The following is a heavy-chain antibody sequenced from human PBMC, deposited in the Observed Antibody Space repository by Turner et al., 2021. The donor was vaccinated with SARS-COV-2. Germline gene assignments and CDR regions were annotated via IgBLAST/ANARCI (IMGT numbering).Heavy chain of an antibody. CDR1: GGTFRSYA. D-gene: IGHD2-21*02. J-gene: IGHJ4*02. V-gene: IGHV1-24*01. CDR3: ATGYAYCGGDCSIHY. Sequence: QVQLVQSGAEVKKPGSSVKVSCKASGGTFRSYAITWVRQAPGKGLEWMGGFDPEDVETIYAQKFQGRVTMTEDTSTDTAYMELSSLRSEDTAVYYCATGYAYCGGDCSIHYWGQGTLVTVSS. CDR2: FDPEDVET.